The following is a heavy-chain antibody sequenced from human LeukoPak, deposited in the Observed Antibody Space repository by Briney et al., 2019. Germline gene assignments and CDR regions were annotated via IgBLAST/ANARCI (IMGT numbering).Heavy chain of an antibody. D-gene: IGHD2-2*01. CDR3: ARDGYCSSTSCYVWDYYYYMDV. V-gene: IGHV1-2*02. Sequence: ASVKVSCKASGGTFSSYAISWVRQAPGQGLEWMGGINPNSGGTNYAQKFQGRVTMTRDTSISTAYMELSRLRSDDTAVYYCARDGYCSSTSCYVWDYYYYMDVWGKGTTVTVSS. J-gene: IGHJ6*03. CDR1: GGTFSSYA. CDR2: INPNSGGT.